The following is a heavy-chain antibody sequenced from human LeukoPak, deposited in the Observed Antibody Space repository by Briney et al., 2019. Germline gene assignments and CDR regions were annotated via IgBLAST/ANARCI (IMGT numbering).Heavy chain of an antibody. Sequence: SETLSLTCAVYGGSFSGYYWSWIRQPPGKGLEWIGEINHSGSTYYNPSLKSRVTISVDTSKNQFSLKLSSVTAADTAVYYCAREGDYYDSSGYYGYWGQGTLVTVSS. CDR1: GGSFSGYY. V-gene: IGHV4-34*01. J-gene: IGHJ4*02. CDR2: INHSGST. D-gene: IGHD3-22*01. CDR3: AREGDYYDSSGYYGY.